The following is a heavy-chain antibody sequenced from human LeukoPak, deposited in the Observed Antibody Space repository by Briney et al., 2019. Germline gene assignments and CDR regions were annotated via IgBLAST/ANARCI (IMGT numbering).Heavy chain of an antibody. CDR3: ARERSGCSGGSCYGHYYYGMDV. D-gene: IGHD2-15*01. CDR2: ISAYNGNT. CDR1: GYTFTSYG. J-gene: IGHJ6*02. V-gene: IGHV1-18*01. Sequence: ASVKVSCKASGYTFTSYGISWVRQAPGQGLEWMGWISAYNGNTNYAQKLQGRVTMTTDTSTSTAHMELRSLRSDDTAVYYCARERSGCSGGSCYGHYYYGMDVWGQGTPVTVSS.